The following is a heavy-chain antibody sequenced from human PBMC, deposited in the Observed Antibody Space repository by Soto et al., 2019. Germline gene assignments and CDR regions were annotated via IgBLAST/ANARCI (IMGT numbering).Heavy chain of an antibody. CDR3: AKGLINGRWYAED. Sequence: EVHLLEAGGGLVQPGGSLRLSCGASGFTFSSCVMTWVRQAPGKGLEWVSCISESGTGTYYADSVKGRFTISRDNSKNTMYLQMNNLRAEDTGVYYCAKGLINGRWYAEDWGQGTLVTVSS. V-gene: IGHV3-23*01. CDR2: ISESGTGT. CDR1: GFTFSSCV. J-gene: IGHJ4*02. D-gene: IGHD6-13*01.